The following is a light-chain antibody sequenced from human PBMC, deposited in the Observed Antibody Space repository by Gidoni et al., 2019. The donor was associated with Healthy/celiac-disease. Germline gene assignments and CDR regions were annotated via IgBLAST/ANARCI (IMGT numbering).Light chain of an antibody. CDR1: QSVSSSY. Sequence: EIVLMQSPGTLSLSPGERATLSCRASQSVSSSYLAWYQQKPGQAPRLLIYGASSRATGIPDRFSGSASRTDFTLTISRLEPEDFAVYYCQQYGSSPGITFGQGTRLEIK. CDR2: GAS. CDR3: QQYGSSPGIT. V-gene: IGKV3-20*01. J-gene: IGKJ5*01.